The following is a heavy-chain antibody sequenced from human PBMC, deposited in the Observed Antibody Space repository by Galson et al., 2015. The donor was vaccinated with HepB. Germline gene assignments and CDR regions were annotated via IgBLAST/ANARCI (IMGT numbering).Heavy chain of an antibody. D-gene: IGHD3-9*01. J-gene: IGHJ6*02. CDR2: ISYDGSNK. V-gene: IGHV3-30-3*01. Sequence: SLRLSCAASGFTFSSYAMHWVRQAPGKGLEWVAVISYDGSNKYYADSVKGRFTISRDNSKNTLYLQMNSLRAEDTAVYYCARVSDDILSAPPYYGMDVWGQGTTVTVSS. CDR3: ARVSDDILSAPPYYGMDV. CDR1: GFTFSSYA.